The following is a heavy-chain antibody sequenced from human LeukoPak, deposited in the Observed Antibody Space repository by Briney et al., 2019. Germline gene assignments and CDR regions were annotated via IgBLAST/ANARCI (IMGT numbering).Heavy chain of an antibody. CDR2: IIPILGIA. V-gene: IGHV1-69*04. J-gene: IGHJ4*02. D-gene: IGHD6-19*01. CDR3: ARVVAVAGTDQFDY. Sequence: SVKVSFKASGGTFSSYAISWVRQAPGPGLEWMGRIIPILGIANYAQEFQGRVTITADKSTSTAYMELSSLRSEDTAVYYCARVVAVAGTDQFDYWGQGTLVTVSS. CDR1: GGTFSSYA.